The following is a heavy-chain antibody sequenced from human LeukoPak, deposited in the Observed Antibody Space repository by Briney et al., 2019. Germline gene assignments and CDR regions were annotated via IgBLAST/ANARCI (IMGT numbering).Heavy chain of an antibody. J-gene: IGHJ4*02. V-gene: IGHV4-34*01. Sequence: NTSETLSLTCAVYGGSFSGYYWSWIRQPPGKGLEWIGEINHSGSTNYNPSLKSRVTISVDTSKNQFSLKLSSVTAADTAAYYCARGRSYWGQGTLVTVSS. CDR1: GGSFSGYY. CDR2: INHSGST. CDR3: ARGRSY.